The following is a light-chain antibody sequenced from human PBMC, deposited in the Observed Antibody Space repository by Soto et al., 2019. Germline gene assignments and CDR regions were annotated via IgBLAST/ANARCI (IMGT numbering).Light chain of an antibody. V-gene: IGKV3-20*01. CDR2: GAS. CDR1: QTVRTNY. Sequence: EIVLTQSPGTLSLSPGERATLSCRASQTVRTNYLAWFQHKPGKAPRLLIYGASSRATGIPDRFSGSWSVTDFTLTINSLETEDFAVYFCLQYSDSPLTFGGGTKVEIK. J-gene: IGKJ4*01. CDR3: LQYSDSPLT.